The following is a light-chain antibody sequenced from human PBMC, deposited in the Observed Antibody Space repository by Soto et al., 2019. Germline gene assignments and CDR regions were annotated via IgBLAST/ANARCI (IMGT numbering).Light chain of an antibody. Sequence: EILLTQSPATLSLSPGERATLSCRASQSVKSYLAWYRQKPGQAPRLLIYDASTRATGIPARFSGSGSGTDFTLTISSLEPEDSAIYYCQQRDTWPPITFGQGTRLEIK. CDR3: QQRDTWPPIT. J-gene: IGKJ5*01. CDR2: DAS. CDR1: QSVKSY. V-gene: IGKV3-11*01.